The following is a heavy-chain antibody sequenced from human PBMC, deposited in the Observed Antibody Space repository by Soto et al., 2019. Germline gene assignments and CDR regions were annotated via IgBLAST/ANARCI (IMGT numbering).Heavy chain of an antibody. D-gene: IGHD6-13*01. CDR1: GYTFTSYY. V-gene: IGHV1-46*01. J-gene: IGHJ6*02. Sequence: ASGKVSCKASGYTFTSYYMHWVRQAPGQGLEWMGIINPSGGSTSYAQKFQGRVTMTRDTSTSTVYMELTSLRSEDTAVYYCAGAAAASTYYYYGMDVWGQGTTVTVSS. CDR3: AGAAAASTYYYYGMDV. CDR2: INPSGGST.